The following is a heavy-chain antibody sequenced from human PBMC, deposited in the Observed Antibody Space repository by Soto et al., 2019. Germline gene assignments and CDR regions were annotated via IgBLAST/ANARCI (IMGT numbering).Heavy chain of an antibody. Sequence: ASVKVSCKASGYTFTGYYMHWVRQAPGQGLEWMGWINPNSGGTNYAQKFQGWVTMTRDTSISTAYMELSRLRSDDTAVYYCARVLVFDSSGYHQDAIDIWGQGTMVTVSS. J-gene: IGHJ3*02. CDR1: GYTFTGYY. CDR2: INPNSGGT. D-gene: IGHD3-22*01. CDR3: ARVLVFDSSGYHQDAIDI. V-gene: IGHV1-2*04.